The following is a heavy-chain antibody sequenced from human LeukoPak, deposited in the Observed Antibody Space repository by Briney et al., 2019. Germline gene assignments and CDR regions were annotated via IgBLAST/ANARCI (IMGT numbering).Heavy chain of an antibody. CDR1: GFTVSSNY. J-gene: IGHJ4*02. CDR3: ARIRWAVAGTSLGFDY. CDR2: IYYSGST. Sequence: GSLRLSCAASGFTVSSNYMSWVRQPPGKGLEWIGYIYYSGSTNYNPSLKSRVTISVDTSKNQFSLKLSSVTAADTAVYYCARIRWAVAGTSLGFDYWGQGTLVTVSS. V-gene: IGHV4-59*08. D-gene: IGHD6-19*01.